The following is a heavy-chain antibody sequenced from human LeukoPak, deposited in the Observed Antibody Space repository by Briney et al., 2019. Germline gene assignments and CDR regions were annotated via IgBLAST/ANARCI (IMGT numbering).Heavy chain of an antibody. CDR3: AKSRSDWTHFDY. J-gene: IGHJ4*02. V-gene: IGHV3-23*01. D-gene: IGHD1-26*01. Sequence: GGSLRLSCAASGFTFTTYGMGWVRQAPGKGLEWVSTISGGGSSTYYADSVRGRFTISRDNSKNTLSLQMNSLRAEDTAIYYCAKSRSDWTHFDYWGQGTLVTVSS. CDR2: ISGGGSST. CDR1: GFTFTTYG.